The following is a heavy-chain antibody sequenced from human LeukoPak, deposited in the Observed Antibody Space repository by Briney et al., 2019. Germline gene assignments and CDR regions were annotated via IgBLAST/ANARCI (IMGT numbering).Heavy chain of an antibody. D-gene: IGHD3-10*01. V-gene: IGHV1-46*01. Sequence: ASVKVSCKASGYTFTSYYMHWVRQAPGQGLEWMGIINPSGGSTTYAQKFQGRVTMTRDESTSTVYMELSSLRSEDTAVYYCARVSSGTRDAFDIWGQGTMVTVSS. CDR3: ARVSSGTRDAFDI. J-gene: IGHJ3*02. CDR2: INPSGGST. CDR1: GYTFTSYY.